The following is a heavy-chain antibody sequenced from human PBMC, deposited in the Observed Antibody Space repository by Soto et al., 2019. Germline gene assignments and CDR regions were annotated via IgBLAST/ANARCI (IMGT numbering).Heavy chain of an antibody. D-gene: IGHD7-27*01. Sequence: QVQLQESGPGLVKPSETLSLTCTVSGGSISSYYWSWIRQPPGKGLEWIGSIYYSGSTNYNPSLKTRVTISVDTSKNQFSLKVSSVTAADTAVYYCARRWGTSFDFWGQGTLVTVSS. CDR2: IYYSGST. CDR3: ARRWGTSFDF. CDR1: GGSISSYY. V-gene: IGHV4-59*01. J-gene: IGHJ4*02.